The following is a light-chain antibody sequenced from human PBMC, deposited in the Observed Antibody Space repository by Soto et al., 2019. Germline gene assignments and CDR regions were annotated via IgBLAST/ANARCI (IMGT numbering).Light chain of an antibody. V-gene: IGKV3-11*01. CDR3: QQRNNWPIT. Sequence: VLAQSPATLSLSPGERATLSCRASQSVSSYLAWYQLQPGQAPRLLIYDAFNRATGIPARFSGSVSGTDFTITISSLEPEDGEVDDGQQRNNWPITFCQGTRLEIK. CDR1: QSVSSY. CDR2: DAF. J-gene: IGKJ5*01.